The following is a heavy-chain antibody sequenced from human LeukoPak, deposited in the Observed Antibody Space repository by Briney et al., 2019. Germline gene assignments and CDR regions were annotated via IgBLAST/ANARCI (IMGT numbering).Heavy chain of an antibody. D-gene: IGHD3-22*01. J-gene: IGHJ4*02. V-gene: IGHV4-30-2*01. CDR3: ASRIYDSSGYVSYYFDY. CDR1: GGSISSGGYS. CDR2: IYHSGST. Sequence: SETLSLTCAVSGGSISSGGYSWSWIRQPPGKGLEWIGYIYHSGSTNYNPSLKSRVTISVDTSKNQFSLKLSSVTAADTAVYYCASRIYDSSGYVSYYFDYWGQGTLVTVSS.